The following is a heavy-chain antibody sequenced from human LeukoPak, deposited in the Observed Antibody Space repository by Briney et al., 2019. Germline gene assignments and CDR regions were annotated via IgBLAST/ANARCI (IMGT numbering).Heavy chain of an antibody. CDR3: ARASGWYERGPDYYYYYLDV. Sequence: GGSLRLSCVASGFTFTSSAMSWVRQAPGKGLEWVSAISGRSGTTYYADSVKGRFTISRDNSKNTLYLQMNSLRAGDTAVYYCARASGWYERGPDYYYYYLDVWGKGTTVTVSS. CDR1: GFTFTSSA. CDR2: ISGRSGTT. D-gene: IGHD6-19*01. J-gene: IGHJ6*03. V-gene: IGHV3-23*01.